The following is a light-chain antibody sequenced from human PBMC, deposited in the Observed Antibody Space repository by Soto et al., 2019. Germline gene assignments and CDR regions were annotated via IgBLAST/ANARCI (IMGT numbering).Light chain of an antibody. CDR2: EVR. J-gene: IGLJ1*01. Sequence: QLVLTQPAFVSGSPGQSITISCTGTSSDVGGYNYVSWYQHPPGKAPKLMISEVRNRPSGVSNRFSGSKSGNTASLTISGLQAEDEADYYCSSYTSTSTRVFGTGTKLTVL. V-gene: IGLV2-14*01. CDR1: SSDVGGYNY. CDR3: SSYTSTSTRV.